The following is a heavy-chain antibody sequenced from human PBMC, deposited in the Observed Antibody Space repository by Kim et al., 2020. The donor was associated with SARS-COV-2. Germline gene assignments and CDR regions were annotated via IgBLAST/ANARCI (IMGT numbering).Heavy chain of an antibody. D-gene: IGHD6-13*01. CDR3: ARESWKQQLVGAFDI. V-gene: IGHV4-31*02. Sequence: PSLKSRVTISVDTSKNQFSLKLSSVTAADTAVYYCARESWKQQLVGAFDIWGQGTMVTVSS. J-gene: IGHJ3*02.